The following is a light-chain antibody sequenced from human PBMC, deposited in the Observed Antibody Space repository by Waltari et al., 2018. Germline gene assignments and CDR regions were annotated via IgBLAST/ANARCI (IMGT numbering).Light chain of an antibody. J-gene: IGLJ2*01. V-gene: IGLV2-14*03. CDR3: SSYTSSSTVV. CDR1: SSDVGGYNY. CDR2: DVT. Sequence: QSALTQPASVSGSPGQSTTISCTGSSSDVGGYNYVSWYQHHPGKAPKLMIYDVTKRPSGVSNRFSGSKSGNTASLTISGLQAEDEADYYCSSYTSSSTVVFGGGTKLTVL.